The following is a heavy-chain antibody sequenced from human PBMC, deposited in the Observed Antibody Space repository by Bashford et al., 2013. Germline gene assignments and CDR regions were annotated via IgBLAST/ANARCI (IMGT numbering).Heavy chain of an antibody. V-gene: IGHV4-31*03. CDR3: ASGGNTHLWYFDL. D-gene: IGHD4-23*01. CDR1: GDSISSGGYY. Sequence: SETLSLTCTVSGDSISSGGYYWSWIRQHPWKGLEWIGYIYYSGTTYYNPSLKSRVTISVDTSENQFSLKLSSVTAADTAVYYCASGGNTHLWYFDLWGRGTLVTVSS. CDR2: IYYSGTT. J-gene: IGHJ2*01.